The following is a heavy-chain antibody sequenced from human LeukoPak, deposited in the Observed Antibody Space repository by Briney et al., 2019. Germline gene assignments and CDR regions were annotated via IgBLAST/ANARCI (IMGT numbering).Heavy chain of an antibody. D-gene: IGHD1-26*01. CDR2: IYTSGST. Sequence: PSETLSLTCTVSGGSISSGFYYWSWIRQPAGKGLEWIGRIYTSGSTNYNPSLKSRVSTSVDTSKNQFSLKLSSVTAADTAVYYCARVGSGSYWGLFDYWGQGTLVTVSS. J-gene: IGHJ4*02. CDR3: ARVGSGSYWGLFDY. V-gene: IGHV4-61*02. CDR1: GGSISSGFYY.